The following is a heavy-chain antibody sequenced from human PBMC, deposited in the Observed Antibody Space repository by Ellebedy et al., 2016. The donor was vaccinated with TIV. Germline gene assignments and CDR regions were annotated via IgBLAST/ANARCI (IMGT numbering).Heavy chain of an antibody. D-gene: IGHD3-10*01. V-gene: IGHV1-69*13. CDR2: IIPIFGTA. CDR1: GGTFSSYA. Sequence: AASVKVSCKASGGTFSSYAISWVRQAPGQGLEWMGGIIPIFGTANYAQKFQGRVTITADESTSTAYMELSSLRSEDTAVYYCARTAETGEYYFDYWGQGTLVTVSS. CDR3: ARTAETGEYYFDY. J-gene: IGHJ4*02.